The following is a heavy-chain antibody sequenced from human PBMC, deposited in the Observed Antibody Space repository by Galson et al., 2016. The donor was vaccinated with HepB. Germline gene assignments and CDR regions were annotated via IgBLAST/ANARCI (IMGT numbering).Heavy chain of an antibody. Sequence: SETLSLTCTVSSGSVSSGGYYWSWIRQPPGKGLEWIGYIHNSGSTNYNPFLKSRVTIAVDTSKNQFSLKLSSVTAADTAVYYCARLVEEGSNYFDFWGQGALVTVSS. CDR1: SGSVSSGGYY. D-gene: IGHD3-9*01. J-gene: IGHJ4*02. CDR3: ARLVEEGSNYFDF. V-gene: IGHV4-61*08. CDR2: IHNSGST.